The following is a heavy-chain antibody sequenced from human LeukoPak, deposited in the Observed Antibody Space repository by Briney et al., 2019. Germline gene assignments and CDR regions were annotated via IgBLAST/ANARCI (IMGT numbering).Heavy chain of an antibody. D-gene: IGHD6-13*01. J-gene: IGHJ4*02. CDR1: GFTFSSYA. V-gene: IGHV3-23*01. Sequence: GGSLRLSCAASGFTFSSYAMSWVRQAPGKGLEWVATVSGSGDRMYHADSVKGRFTISRDNSKNTIYLQMNSLRAEDTALYYCAKAATAPGFYFWGQGTLVTVSS. CDR2: VSGSGDRM. CDR3: AKAATAPGFYF.